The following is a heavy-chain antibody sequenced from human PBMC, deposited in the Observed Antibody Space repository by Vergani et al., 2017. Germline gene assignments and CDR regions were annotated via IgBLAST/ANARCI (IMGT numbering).Heavy chain of an antibody. CDR3: ARDSQDRFASGYYYYYMDV. J-gene: IGHJ6*03. D-gene: IGHD2-21*01. V-gene: IGHV4-61*10. CDR2: IYYSGST. CDR1: GGSVSSVSSY. Sequence: QVQLQESGPGLVKPSETLSLTCTVSGGSVSSVSSYWSWIRQPAGKGLEWIGYIYYSGSTNYNPSLKSRVTISIDTSKNQFSLKLSSVTAADTAVYYCARDSQDRFASGYYYYYMDVWGKGTTVTVSS.